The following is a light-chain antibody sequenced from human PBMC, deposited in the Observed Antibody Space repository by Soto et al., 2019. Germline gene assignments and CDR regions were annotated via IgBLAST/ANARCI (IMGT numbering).Light chain of an antibody. Sequence: EIVLTQSPATLSLSPVERATLSCRASQNISRSLAWYQQKPGQGPSLLIYGTSTRAGGVPARFSGGGSGAEFTLTITSLQSEDFAFYYCQKYNKWPTWTFGQGTKVDI. CDR1: QNISRS. J-gene: IGKJ1*01. CDR3: QKYNKWPTWT. CDR2: GTS. V-gene: IGKV3-15*01.